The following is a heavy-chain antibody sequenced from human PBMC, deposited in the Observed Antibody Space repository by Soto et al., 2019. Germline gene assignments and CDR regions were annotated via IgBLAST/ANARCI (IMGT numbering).Heavy chain of an antibody. V-gene: IGHV1-69*01. D-gene: IGHD2-15*01. CDR3: ARLGYCSGGSCSVEYFQH. CDR2: IIPIFGTA. CDR1: GGTFSSYA. J-gene: IGHJ1*01. Sequence: QVQLVQSGAEVKKPGSSVKVSCKASGGTFSSYAISWVRQAPGQGLEWMGGIIPIFGTANYAQKFQGRVTITADESTSTAYMELSSLRSEDTAVYYCARLGYCSGGSCSVEYFQHWGQGTLVTVSS.